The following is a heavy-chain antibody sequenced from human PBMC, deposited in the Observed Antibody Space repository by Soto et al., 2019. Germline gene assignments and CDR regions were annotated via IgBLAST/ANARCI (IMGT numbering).Heavy chain of an antibody. CDR1: GFTFSSYW. J-gene: IGHJ6*03. CDR2: IKQDGSEK. Sequence: GSLRLSCAPSGFTFSSYWMSWVRQAPGKGLEWVANIKQDGSEKYYVDSVKGRFTISRDNAKNSLYLQMNSLRAEDTAVYYCARVGIVVVPAADYYYYYTDVWGKGT. D-gene: IGHD2-2*03. CDR3: ARVGIVVVPAADYYYYYTDV. V-gene: IGHV3-7*01.